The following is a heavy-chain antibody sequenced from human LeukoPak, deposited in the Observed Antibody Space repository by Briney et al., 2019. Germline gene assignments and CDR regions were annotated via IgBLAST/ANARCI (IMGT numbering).Heavy chain of an antibody. CDR1: GYTFTSYD. J-gene: IGHJ5*02. V-gene: IGHV1-8*01. Sequence: ASVKVSCKASGYTFTSYDINWVRQATGQGLEWMGWMNPKSGNTGPAQKFQGRVTMTRDTAIRTAYMELSRLRSDDTAVYYCARGFVQDTAMVIWFDPWGQGTLVTVSS. D-gene: IGHD5-18*01. CDR2: MNPKSGNT. CDR3: ARGFVQDTAMVIWFDP.